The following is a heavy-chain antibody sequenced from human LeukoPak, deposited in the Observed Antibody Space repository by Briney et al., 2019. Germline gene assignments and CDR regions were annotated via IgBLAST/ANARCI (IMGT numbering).Heavy chain of an antibody. CDR3: ARGGGTGWYIDY. CDR2: INHSGST. CDR1: GGSFTDFY. J-gene: IGHJ4*02. Sequence: SETLSLTCAVYGGSFTDFYWSWIRQPPGKGLEWIGEINHSGSTNYNPSLKSRLTISVDTSKNQLSLMLSTVAAADTAVCYCARGGGTGWYIDYWGPGTLVTVSS. V-gene: IGHV4-34*01. D-gene: IGHD6-19*01.